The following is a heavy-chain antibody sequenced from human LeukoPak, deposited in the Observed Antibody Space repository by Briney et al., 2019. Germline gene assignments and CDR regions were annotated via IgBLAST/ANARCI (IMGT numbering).Heavy chain of an antibody. CDR3: ARDIDTGYVGDAFDV. CDR1: GFTFSDYY. CDR2: ISSLGTSI. J-gene: IGHJ3*01. Sequence: PGGSLRLSCAASGFTFSDYYMAWIRQAPGKGLEWVSYISSLGTSIYYADSVKGRFTISKDNAKNSLYLQMNSLRAEDTAVYYCARDIDTGYVGDAFDVWGQGTKVIVSS. D-gene: IGHD5-12*01. V-gene: IGHV3-11*04.